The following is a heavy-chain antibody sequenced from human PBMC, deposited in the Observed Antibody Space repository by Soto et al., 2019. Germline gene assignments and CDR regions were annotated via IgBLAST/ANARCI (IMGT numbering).Heavy chain of an antibody. J-gene: IGHJ4*02. Sequence: SETLSLTCSVSGDSIRSYYWNWMRQTPGKGLEWIGYFYYSGSTNYNPSLNDRVTISADTPKNQFSLRLTSVTAADTAVYYCARADFWSGFYAFEHWGPGLLVTVSS. CDR2: FYYSGST. CDR1: GDSIRSYY. V-gene: IGHV4-59*01. CDR3: ARADFWSGFYAFEH. D-gene: IGHD3-3*01.